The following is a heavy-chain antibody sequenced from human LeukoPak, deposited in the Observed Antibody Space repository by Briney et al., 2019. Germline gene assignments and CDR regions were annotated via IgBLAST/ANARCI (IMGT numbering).Heavy chain of an antibody. V-gene: IGHV1-69*05. D-gene: IGHD3-3*01. CDR3: AREAYDFWSGSKHPLDY. J-gene: IGHJ4*02. CDR2: IIPIFGTA. Sequence: GASVKVFCKAAGGTCSSYAISRVRQAPGQGLEWMRGIIPIFGTANYAQKFQGRVTITTDASTSTAYMELSSLRSEDTAVYYCAREAYDFWSGSKHPLDYWGQGTLVTVSS. CDR1: GGTCSSYA.